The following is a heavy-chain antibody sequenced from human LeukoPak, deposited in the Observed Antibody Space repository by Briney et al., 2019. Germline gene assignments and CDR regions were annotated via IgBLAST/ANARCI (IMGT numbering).Heavy chain of an antibody. V-gene: IGHV3-30*02. J-gene: IGHJ6*03. CDR3: AKDVRNDGYYYYMDV. CDR1: GFTFSSYG. Sequence: PGGSLRLSCAASGFTFSSYGMHWVRQAPGKGLDWVAFLRYDGSNKYYADSVKGRFTISRDNSKNTLYLQMNSLRAEDTAVYYCAKDVRNDGYYYYMDVWGKGTTVTVSS. CDR2: LRYDGSNK. D-gene: IGHD1-1*01.